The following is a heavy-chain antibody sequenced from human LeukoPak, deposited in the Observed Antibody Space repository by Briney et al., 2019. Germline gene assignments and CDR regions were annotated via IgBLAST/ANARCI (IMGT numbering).Heavy chain of an antibody. CDR2: IYYSGST. Sequence: SETLSLTCTVSGGSISSSSYYWGWIRQPPGKGLEWIGSIYYSGSTYYNPSLKSRVTISVDTSKNQFSLKLSSVTAADTAVYYCARVAGDGYNTRSLEYWGQGTLVTVSS. V-gene: IGHV4-39*07. CDR3: ARVAGDGYNTRSLEY. J-gene: IGHJ4*02. CDR1: GGSISSSSYY. D-gene: IGHD5-24*01.